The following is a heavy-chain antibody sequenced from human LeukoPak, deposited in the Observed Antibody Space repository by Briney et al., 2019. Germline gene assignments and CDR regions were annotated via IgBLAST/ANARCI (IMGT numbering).Heavy chain of an antibody. CDR3: ATDVGYSIRD. CDR1: TFTFSAYW. CDR2: INGDGSST. V-gene: IGHV3-74*01. Sequence: PGGSLRLSCAASTFTFSAYWMHWVRQAPGKGLVWVSRINGDGSSTNYAGSVKGRFTISRDNAKNTLYPQMNSLRAEDTAVYYCATDVGYSIRDWGQGTLVTVSS. D-gene: IGHD6-13*01. J-gene: IGHJ4*02.